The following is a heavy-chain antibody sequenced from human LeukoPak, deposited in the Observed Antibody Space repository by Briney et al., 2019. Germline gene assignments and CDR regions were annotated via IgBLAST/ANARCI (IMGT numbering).Heavy chain of an antibody. D-gene: IGHD4-17*01. CDR1: GGSISSYY. CDR2: IYYSGST. CDR3: ARHRFDNGDYWFDP. Sequence: PSETLSLTCTVSGGSISSYYWSWVRQPPGKGLEWIGYIYYSGSTNYNPSLKSRVTISVDTSKNQFSLKLSSVTAADTAVYYCARHRFDNGDYWFDPWGQGTLVTVSS. J-gene: IGHJ5*02. V-gene: IGHV4-59*08.